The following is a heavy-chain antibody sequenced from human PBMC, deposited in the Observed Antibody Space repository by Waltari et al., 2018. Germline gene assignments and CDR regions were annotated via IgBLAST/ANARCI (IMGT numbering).Heavy chain of an antibody. CDR3: ARGVTMVLGVIITFGY. CDR1: GFTVSSNY. V-gene: IGHV3-53*01. D-gene: IGHD3-10*01. J-gene: IGHJ4*02. Sequence: EVQLVESGGGLIQPGGSLRLYCAASGFTVSSNYMSWVRQAPGKGVECVSVIYSGGSPYYVDSVNGRFTISIDNSKYTLYRHMNSLRAEDTAVYYVARGVTMVLGVIITFGYWGQVTLVTVSS. CDR2: IYSGGSP.